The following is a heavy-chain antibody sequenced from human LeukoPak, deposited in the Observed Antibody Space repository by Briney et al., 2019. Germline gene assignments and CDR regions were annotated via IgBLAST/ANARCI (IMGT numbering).Heavy chain of an antibody. Sequence: SETLSLTCTVSGGSISSHYWIWIRQPPGKGLEWIGYIYYSGSTNYNPSPKSRVTISVDTSKNQFSLKLSSVTAADTAVYYCARSNVRGWYSQVNWFDPWGQGTLVTVSS. V-gene: IGHV4-59*11. CDR1: GGSISSHY. CDR3: ARSNVRGWYSQVNWFDP. D-gene: IGHD6-19*01. CDR2: IYYSGST. J-gene: IGHJ5*02.